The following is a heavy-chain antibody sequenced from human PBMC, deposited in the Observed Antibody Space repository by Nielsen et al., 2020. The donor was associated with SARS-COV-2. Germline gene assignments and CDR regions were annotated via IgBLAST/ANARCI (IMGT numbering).Heavy chain of an antibody. CDR1: GGSISSSSYY. D-gene: IGHD5-24*01. Sequence: SETLSLTCTVSGGSISSSSYYWGWIRQPPGKGLEWIGSIYYSGSTYYNPSLKSRVTISVDTSKNQFSLKLSSVTAADTAVYYCAREARGMDYFDYWGQGTLVTVSS. CDR2: IYYSGST. J-gene: IGHJ4*02. CDR3: AREARGMDYFDY. V-gene: IGHV4-39*07.